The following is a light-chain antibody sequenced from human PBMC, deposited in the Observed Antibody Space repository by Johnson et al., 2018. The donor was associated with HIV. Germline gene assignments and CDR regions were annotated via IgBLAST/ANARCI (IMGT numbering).Light chain of an antibody. V-gene: IGLV1-51*01. Sequence: QSVLTQPPSVSAAPGQKVTISCSGSSSNIVNNSVSLYQQLPGTAPKLLIYDTNRRPSGIPDRFSGSKSGTSVTLGITGLQTGDEADYYCETWDSSLSVNYVFGTGTKVTVL. J-gene: IGLJ1*01. CDR2: DTN. CDR3: ETWDSSLSVNYV. CDR1: SSNIVNNS.